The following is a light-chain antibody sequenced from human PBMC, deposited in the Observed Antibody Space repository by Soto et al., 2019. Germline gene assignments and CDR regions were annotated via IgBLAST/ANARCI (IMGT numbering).Light chain of an antibody. CDR1: QSVSSY. V-gene: IGKV3-15*01. Sequence: EIVMTQSPATLSVSPGERATLSCRASQSVSSYLAWYQQKPDQAPRLLIYGASTRATGIPARFSGSGSGTEFTLTISRLQSEDFAVYYCQQYNNWPGWTFGQGTKVEIK. CDR2: GAS. CDR3: QQYNNWPGWT. J-gene: IGKJ1*01.